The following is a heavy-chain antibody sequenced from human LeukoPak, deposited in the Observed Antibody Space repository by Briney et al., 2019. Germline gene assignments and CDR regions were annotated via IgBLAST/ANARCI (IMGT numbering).Heavy chain of an antibody. Sequence: ASVKVSCKASGYTFTGYYMHWVRQAPGQGLEWMGWINPKSGGTNYAQKFQGRVTMTRDTSISTAYMELSRLRSDDTAVYYCARAGYSGYENGFDPWGQGTLVTVSS. J-gene: IGHJ5*02. CDR2: INPKSGGT. V-gene: IGHV1-2*02. CDR3: ARAGYSGYENGFDP. D-gene: IGHD5-12*01. CDR1: GYTFTGYY.